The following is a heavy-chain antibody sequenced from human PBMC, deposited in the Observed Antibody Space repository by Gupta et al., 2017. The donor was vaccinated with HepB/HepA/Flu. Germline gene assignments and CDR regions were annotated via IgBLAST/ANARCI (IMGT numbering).Heavy chain of an antibody. D-gene: IGHD3-9*01. J-gene: IGHJ4*02. CDR2: KKQDGSGK. CDR1: GFTFSSHW. V-gene: IGHV3-7*01. Sequence: EVQLVESGGGLVQPGGSLRLSCPSSGFTFSSHWMGWVRQAPGKGLEWVANKKQDGSGKHYMEAGKGSFTISKDNAKNSLYMKMNSLRAEDTDVYYCERHGYDTGDYWGQGTRVTVSS. CDR3: ERHGYDTGDY.